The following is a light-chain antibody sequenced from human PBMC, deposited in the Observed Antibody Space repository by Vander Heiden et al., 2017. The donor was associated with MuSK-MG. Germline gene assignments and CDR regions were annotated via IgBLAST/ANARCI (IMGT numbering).Light chain of an antibody. CDR3: QQRSNWPLT. Sequence: EIVFTQSPATLSLSPGERATLSCRASQSVSSYLAWYQQKPGQAPRLLIYGASNRATGIPARFSGSGSGTDFTLTISSLEPEDFAVYYCQQRSNWPLTFGGGTKVEIK. V-gene: IGKV3-11*01. CDR2: GAS. J-gene: IGKJ4*01. CDR1: QSVSSY.